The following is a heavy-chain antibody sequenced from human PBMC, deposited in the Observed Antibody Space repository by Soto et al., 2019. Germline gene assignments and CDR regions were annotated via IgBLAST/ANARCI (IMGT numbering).Heavy chain of an antibody. CDR1: GASISGSYYY. J-gene: IGHJ4*02. D-gene: IGHD1-20*01. CDR3: ATSQKGYNWNYFDH. V-gene: IGHV4-39*01. Sequence: SETLSLTCAVSGASISGSYYYWAWLRQSPGKGPEWIGSVFYTGFTSYNPSLESRVSVSVDTSKSQFSLKLSAATAADTAVYYCATSQKGYNWNYFDHWGQGALVTV. CDR2: VFYTGFT.